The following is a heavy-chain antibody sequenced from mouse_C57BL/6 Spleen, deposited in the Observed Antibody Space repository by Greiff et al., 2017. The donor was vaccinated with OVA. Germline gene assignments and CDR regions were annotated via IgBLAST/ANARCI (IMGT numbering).Heavy chain of an antibody. CDR2: ISSGGDYI. V-gene: IGHV5-9-1*02. Sequence: EVKLVESGEGLVKPGGSLKLSCAASGFTFSSYAMSWVRQTPEKRLEWVAYISSGGDYIYYADTVKGRFTISRDNARNTLYLQMSSLKSEDTAMYYCTRDGGNYAYFDYWGQGTTLTVSS. CDR3: TRDGGNYAYFDY. J-gene: IGHJ2*01. D-gene: IGHD2-1*01. CDR1: GFTFSSYA.